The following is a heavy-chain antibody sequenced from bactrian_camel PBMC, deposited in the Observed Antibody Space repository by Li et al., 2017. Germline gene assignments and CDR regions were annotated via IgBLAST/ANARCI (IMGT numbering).Heavy chain of an antibody. CDR2: IDDDGLT. J-gene: IGHJ7*01. CDR1: GFVYSEYC. V-gene: IGHV3S63*01. Sequence: VQLVESGGGSVEAGGSLRLSCVSSGFVYSEYCMGWFRQPPGKEREGVACIDDDGLTTYADSVQGRFTISKDHAKNTLYLQMNMLKPEDTAMYYCAATRHFTQWDLHSGVDVWGKGTQVTVS. D-gene: IGHD4*01.